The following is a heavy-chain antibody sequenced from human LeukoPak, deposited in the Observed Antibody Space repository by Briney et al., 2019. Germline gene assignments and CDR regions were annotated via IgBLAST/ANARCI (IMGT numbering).Heavy chain of an antibody. CDR3: ARVTGYTTEDYDY. J-gene: IGHJ4*02. CDR1: GGSISSYY. Sequence: SETLSLTCTVSGGSISSYYWSWIRQPPGKGLEWTGYIYYSGSTNYNPSLKSRVTISVDTSKNQFSLRLSSVTAADTAVYYCARVTGYTTEDYDYWGQGTLITVSS. V-gene: IGHV4-59*01. D-gene: IGHD6-13*01. CDR2: IYYSGST.